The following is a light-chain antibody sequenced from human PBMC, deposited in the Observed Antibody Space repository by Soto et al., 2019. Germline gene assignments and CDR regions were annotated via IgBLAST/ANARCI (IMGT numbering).Light chain of an antibody. CDR1: QSISAW. CDR3: QQYNSSPWT. J-gene: IGKJ1*01. Sequence: DIQMTQSPATLFASVGDTVTITCRASQSISAWLAWYQQRPGKAPKLLIYKMSASERGVPSRFSGSGSGTEFTLTISSLQPEDFATYYCQQYNSSPWTFGQRTKVDIK. CDR2: KMS. V-gene: IGKV1-5*03.